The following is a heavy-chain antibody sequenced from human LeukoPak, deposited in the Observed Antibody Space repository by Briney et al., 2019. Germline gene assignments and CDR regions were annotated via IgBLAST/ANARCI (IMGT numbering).Heavy chain of an antibody. J-gene: IGHJ4*02. CDR3: ARDRPTLTGYYPFDY. V-gene: IGHV3-21*01. CDR1: GFTFSSYS. Sequence: GGSLRLSCAASGFTFSSYSMNWVRQAPGKGLEWVSSISSSSSYIYYADSVKGRFTISRDNAKNSLYLQMNSLRAEDTAVYYCARDRPTLTGYYPFDYWGQGTLATVSS. CDR2: ISSSSSYI. D-gene: IGHD3-9*01.